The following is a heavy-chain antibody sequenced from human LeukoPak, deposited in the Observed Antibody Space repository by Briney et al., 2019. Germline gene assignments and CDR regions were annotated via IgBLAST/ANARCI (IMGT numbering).Heavy chain of an antibody. CDR1: GYTFTGYY. D-gene: IGHD4-17*01. CDR3: ARQSPGDYYAFDI. V-gene: IGHV1-2*02. CDR2: INPNSGGT. Sequence: ASVKVSCKASGYTFTGYYMHWVRQAPGQGLEWMGWINPNSGGTNYAQKFQGRVTMTRDTSISTAYMELSRLRSDDTAMYYCARQSPGDYYAFDIWGQGTMVTVSS. J-gene: IGHJ3*02.